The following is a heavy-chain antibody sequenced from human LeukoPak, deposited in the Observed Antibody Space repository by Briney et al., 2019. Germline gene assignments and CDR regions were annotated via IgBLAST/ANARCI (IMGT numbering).Heavy chain of an antibody. D-gene: IGHD2-15*01. V-gene: IGHV3-23*01. Sequence: GGSLRLSCAASGFTLGSYAMTWVRQAPGKGLEWVAAISASGTTNYADSVKGHFTISRDNSKNTQYLQMNSLRAEDTAVYYCARPARPCTSSSCYYYFDNWGQGALVTVSS. CDR2: ISASGTT. CDR3: ARPARPCTSSSCYYYFDN. J-gene: IGHJ4*02. CDR1: GFTLGSYA.